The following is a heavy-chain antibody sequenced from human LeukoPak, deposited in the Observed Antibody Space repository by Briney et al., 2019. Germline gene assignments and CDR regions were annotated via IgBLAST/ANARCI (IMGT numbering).Heavy chain of an antibody. V-gene: IGHV4-39*01. CDR3: ARLGYSSGWPLDYFDY. Sequence: SETLSLTCTVSGGSISSYYWGWIRQPPGKGLEWIGSIYYSGSTYYNPSLKSRVTISVDTSKNQFSLKLSSVTAADTAVYYCARLGYSSGWPLDYFDYWGQGTLVTVSS. CDR2: IYYSGST. D-gene: IGHD6-19*01. J-gene: IGHJ4*02. CDR1: GGSISSYY.